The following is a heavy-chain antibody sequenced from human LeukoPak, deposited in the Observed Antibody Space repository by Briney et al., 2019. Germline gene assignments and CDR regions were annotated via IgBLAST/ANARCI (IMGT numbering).Heavy chain of an antibody. CDR1: GYTFTGYY. J-gene: IGHJ3*02. CDR2: INPSGGST. CDR3: ARDPRLDSSGSPFPHDAFDI. Sequence: ASVKVSCKASGYTFTGYYMHWVRQAPGQGLEWMGIINPSGGSTSYAQKFQGRVTMTRDMSTSTVYMELSSLRSEDTAVYYCARDPRLDSSGSPFPHDAFDIWGQGTMVTVSS. V-gene: IGHV1-46*01. D-gene: IGHD3-22*01.